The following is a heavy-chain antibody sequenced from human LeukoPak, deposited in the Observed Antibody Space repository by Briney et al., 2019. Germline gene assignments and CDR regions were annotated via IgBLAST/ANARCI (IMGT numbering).Heavy chain of an antibody. D-gene: IGHD3-10*01. J-gene: IGHJ6*03. CDR2: ISYDGSNK. Sequence: GGSLRLSCAASGFTFSSYGMHWVRQAPGKGLEWVAVISYDGSNKYYADSVKGRFTISRDNSKNTLYLQMNSLRAEDTAVYYCAKDQGYYYGSGSYYNGRGMDVWGKGTTVTISS. V-gene: IGHV3-30*18. CDR1: GFTFSSYG. CDR3: AKDQGYYYGSGSYYNGRGMDV.